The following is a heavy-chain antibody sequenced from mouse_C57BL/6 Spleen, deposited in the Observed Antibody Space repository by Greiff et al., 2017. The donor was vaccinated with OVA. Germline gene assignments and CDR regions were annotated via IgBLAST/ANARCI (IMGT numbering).Heavy chain of an antibody. D-gene: IGHD4-1*01. Sequence: EVMLVESGGGLVKPGGSLKLSCAASGFTFSSYAMSWVRQTPEKRLEWVATISDGGSYTYYPDNVKGRFTISRDNAKNNLYLQMSHLKSEDTAMYYCARDWVFDYWGQGTTLTVSS. CDR2: ISDGGSYT. J-gene: IGHJ2*01. CDR3: ARDWVFDY. V-gene: IGHV5-4*01. CDR1: GFTFSSYA.